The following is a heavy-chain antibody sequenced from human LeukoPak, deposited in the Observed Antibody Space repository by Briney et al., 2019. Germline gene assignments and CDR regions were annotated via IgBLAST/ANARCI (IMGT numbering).Heavy chain of an antibody. J-gene: IGHJ3*02. CDR2: ISYDGSNK. CDR1: GFTFSSYA. CDR3: AGAPDIVVVPAATPRIQLWVTGAFDI. V-gene: IGHV3-30-3*01. Sequence: GGSLRLSCAASGFTFSSYAMHWVRQAPGKGLEWVAVISYDGSNKYYADSVKGRFTISRDNSKNTLYLQMNSLRAEDTAVYYCAGAPDIVVVPAATPRIQLWVTGAFDIWGQGTMVTVSS. D-gene: IGHD2-2*01.